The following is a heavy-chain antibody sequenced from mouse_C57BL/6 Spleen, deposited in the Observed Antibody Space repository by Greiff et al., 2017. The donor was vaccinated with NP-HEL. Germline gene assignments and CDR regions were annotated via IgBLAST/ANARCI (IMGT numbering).Heavy chain of an antibody. CDR1: GFTFSSYG. J-gene: IGHJ4*01. Sequence: EVQVVESGGDLVKPGGSPKLSCAASGFTFSSYGMSWVRQTPDKRLEWVATISSGGSYTYYPDSVKGRFTISRDNAKNTLYLQRSSLKSEDTAMYYCARDYYGSSYDAMDYWGQGTSVTVSS. CDR3: ARDYYGSSYDAMDY. V-gene: IGHV5-6*01. D-gene: IGHD1-1*01. CDR2: ISSGGSYT.